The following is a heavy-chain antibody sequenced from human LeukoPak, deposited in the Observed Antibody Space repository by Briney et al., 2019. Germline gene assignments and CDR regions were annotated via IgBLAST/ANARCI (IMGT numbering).Heavy chain of an antibody. J-gene: IGHJ4*02. Sequence: GGSLRLSCAASGFTFSSYWTHWVRQAPGKGLVWVSRINSDGSSTTYADSVKGRFTISRDNAKNTLYLQMNSLRAEDTAVYYCARVPPNTVTTLQYFDYWGQGTLVTVSS. D-gene: IGHD4-17*01. CDR1: GFTFSSYW. CDR3: ARVPPNTVTTLQYFDY. CDR2: INSDGSST. V-gene: IGHV3-74*01.